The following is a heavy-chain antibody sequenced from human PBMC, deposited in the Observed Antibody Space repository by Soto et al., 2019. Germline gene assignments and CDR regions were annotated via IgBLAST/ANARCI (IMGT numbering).Heavy chain of an antibody. J-gene: IGHJ4*02. CDR1: GGSISSGGYY. Sequence: QVQLQESGPGLVKPSQTLSLTCTVSGGSISSGGYYWSWIRQHPGKGLEWIGYIYYSGSTDYNPSLKSRVTISGVTSNNQFSLKLSSVTAADTAVYYCARSPWISQLVDYWGQGTLVTVSS. V-gene: IGHV4-31*03. D-gene: IGHD2-2*03. CDR2: IYYSGST. CDR3: ARSPWISQLVDY.